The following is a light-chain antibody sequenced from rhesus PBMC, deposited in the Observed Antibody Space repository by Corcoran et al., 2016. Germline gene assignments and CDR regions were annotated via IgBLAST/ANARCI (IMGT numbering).Light chain of an antibody. CDR3: QQHNSYPRT. J-gene: IGKJ1*01. V-gene: IGKV1S14*01. Sequence: DIQMTQSPSSLSASVGDTVTITCRASQDITNSLAWYQQKPGKDPKPLIYYASNVESGVPSRFSGSGAVTDVTLNISSLQPEDFATYYCQQHNSYPRTFGQGTKVEIK. CDR1: QDITNS. CDR2: YAS.